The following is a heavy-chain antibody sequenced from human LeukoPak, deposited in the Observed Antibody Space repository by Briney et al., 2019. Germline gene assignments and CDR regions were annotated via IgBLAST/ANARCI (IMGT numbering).Heavy chain of an antibody. CDR1: GYTFTSYA. D-gene: IGHD3-16*02. Sequence: ASVKVSCKASGYTFTSYAMNWVRQAPGQGLEWMGWINTNTGNPTYAQGFTGRFVFSLDTSVSTAYLQISSLKAEDTAVYYCARDYGIRSIYDYVWGSYRQYYYFDYWGQGTLVTVSS. V-gene: IGHV7-4-1*02. CDR2: INTNTGNP. CDR3: ARDYGIRSIYDYVWGSYRQYYYFDY. J-gene: IGHJ4*02.